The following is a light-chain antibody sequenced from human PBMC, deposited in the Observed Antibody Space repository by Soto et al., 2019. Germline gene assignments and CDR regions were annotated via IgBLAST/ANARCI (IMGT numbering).Light chain of an antibody. CDR2: GAS. CDR3: QQYGSSGT. J-gene: IGKJ1*01. CDR1: QSVSSSS. Sequence: EIVLTPSPGTLSLSPGDRATLSCRASQSVSSSSLAWYQQKRGQVPRLFIYGASRRATGIPDRFSGSGSGTDFTLTISRLEPEDFAVYYCQQYGSSGTFGQGTKVDIK. V-gene: IGKV3-20*01.